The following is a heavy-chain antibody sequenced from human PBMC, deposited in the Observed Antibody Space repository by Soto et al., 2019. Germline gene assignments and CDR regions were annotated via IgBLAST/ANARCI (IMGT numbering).Heavy chain of an antibody. CDR3: AQDAVYYSSSSWCDP. CDR2: ISYDGSNK. CDR1: GFTFSSYG. J-gene: IGHJ5*02. V-gene: IGHV3-30*18. D-gene: IGHD6-6*01. Sequence: GGSLRLSCAASGFTFSSYGMHWVRQAPGKGLEWVAVISYDGSNKYYADSVKGRFTISRDNSKNTLYLQMNSLRAEDTAVCYFAQDAVYYSSSSWCDPWGQGNLVPVSS.